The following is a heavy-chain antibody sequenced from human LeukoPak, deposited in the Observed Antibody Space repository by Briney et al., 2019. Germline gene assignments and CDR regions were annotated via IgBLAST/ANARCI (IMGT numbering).Heavy chain of an antibody. J-gene: IGHJ3*02. Sequence: SSETLSLTCAVSGYSISSGFYWGWIRQPPGXXXXXXXSIYHRGSTYYNPSLQSRVTISVDTSKNQFSLKLSSVTAADTAVYYCARGSYITKDAFDIWGQGTMVTVSS. D-gene: IGHD3-10*01. V-gene: IGHV4-38-2*01. CDR3: ARGSYITKDAFDI. CDR2: IYHRGST. CDR1: GYSISSGFY.